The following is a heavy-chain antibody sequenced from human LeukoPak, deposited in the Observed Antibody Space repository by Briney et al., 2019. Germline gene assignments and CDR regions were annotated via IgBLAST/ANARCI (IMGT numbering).Heavy chain of an antibody. V-gene: IGHV3-23*01. J-gene: IGHJ3*02. CDR2: ISTGGDDT. CDR1: GFIFSDYT. Sequence: GGSLTPFCAASGFIFSDYTMSWVRQAPGKWLEWVSAISTGGDDTKYADSVKGQFTISRDSYKNTLSLHINSLRAEDTAIYYCARSSRSCGVFDIWGQGTMVTVSS. D-gene: IGHD2-21*01. CDR3: ARSSRSCGVFDI.